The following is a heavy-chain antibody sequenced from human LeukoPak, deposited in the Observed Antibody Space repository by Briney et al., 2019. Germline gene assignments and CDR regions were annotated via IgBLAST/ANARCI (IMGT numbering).Heavy chain of an antibody. CDR3: ASDPPRGRDY. V-gene: IGHV4-59*12. J-gene: IGHJ4*02. D-gene: IGHD3-16*01. Sequence: SETLSLTCTVAGGSISSYYWSWNRQPPGKGLEWIGYIYYSGSTNYNPSLKSRVTISVDTSKNQFSLKLSSVTAADTAVYYCASDPPRGRDYWGQGTLVTVSS. CDR1: GGSISSYY. CDR2: IYYSGST.